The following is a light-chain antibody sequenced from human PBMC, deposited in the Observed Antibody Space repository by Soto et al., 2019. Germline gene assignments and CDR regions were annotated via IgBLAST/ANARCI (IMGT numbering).Light chain of an antibody. CDR2: AAS. Sequence: DIQMTQSPSSLSASVGDRVTITCRASQSISNYLNWYQQKPGKAPKVLIYAASSLQSGVPSRFSGGGSGTPFTLAISSLQPADFATYYCQQTYSTPLTFGGGTKVEI. CDR3: QQTYSTPLT. CDR1: QSISNY. V-gene: IGKV1-39*01. J-gene: IGKJ4*01.